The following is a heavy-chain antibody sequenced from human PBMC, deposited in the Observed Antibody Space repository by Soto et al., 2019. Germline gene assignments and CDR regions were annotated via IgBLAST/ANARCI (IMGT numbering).Heavy chain of an antibody. D-gene: IGHD2-2*01. CDR3: AKDFPGYCSSTSCYDDAFDI. V-gene: IGHV3-30*18. Sequence: GGSLRLSCAASGFTFSSYGMHWVRQAPGKGLKWVAVISYDGSNKYYADSVKGRFTISRDNSKNTLYLQMNSLRAEDTAVYYCAKDFPGYCSSTSCYDDAFDIWGQGTMVTV. CDR2: ISYDGSNK. J-gene: IGHJ3*02. CDR1: GFTFSSYG.